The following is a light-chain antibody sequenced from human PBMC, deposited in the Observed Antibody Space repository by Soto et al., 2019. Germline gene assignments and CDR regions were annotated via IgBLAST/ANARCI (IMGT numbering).Light chain of an antibody. V-gene: IGLV6-57*04. CDR2: EDN. CDR1: SGSIASNY. J-gene: IGLJ2*01. Sequence: NFMLTQPHSVSESPGKTVTISCTRSSGSIASNYVQWYQQRPGSAPTTVIYEDNQRPSGVPDRFSGSIDSSSNSASLTISGLKTEDEADYYCQSYDSSNYVVLGGGTKLTVL. CDR3: QSYDSSNYVV.